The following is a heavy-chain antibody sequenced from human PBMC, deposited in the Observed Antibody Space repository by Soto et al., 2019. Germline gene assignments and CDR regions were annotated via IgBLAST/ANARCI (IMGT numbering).Heavy chain of an antibody. V-gene: IGHV3-30*18. Sequence: LRLSCAASGFTFSSYGMHWVRQAPGKGLEWVAVISYDGSNKYYADSVKGRFTIPRDNSKNTLYLQMNSLRAEDTAVYYCAKDRRIDDDYYYYYGMDVWGQGTTVTVSS. CDR3: AKDRRIDDDYYYYYGMDV. D-gene: IGHD2-15*01. CDR2: ISYDGSNK. J-gene: IGHJ6*02. CDR1: GFTFSSYG.